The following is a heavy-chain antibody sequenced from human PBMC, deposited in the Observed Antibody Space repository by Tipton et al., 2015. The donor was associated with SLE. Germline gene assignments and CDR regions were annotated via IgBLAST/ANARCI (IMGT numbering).Heavy chain of an antibody. CDR1: GGSISSGSYY. V-gene: IGHV4-61*02. CDR2: IYTSGST. J-gene: IGHJ4*02. CDR3: ARGPPFGYHSSGYYYNY. D-gene: IGHD3-22*01. Sequence: TLSLTCTVSGGSISSGSYYWSWIRQPAGKGLEWIGRIYTSGSTNYNPSLKSRVTISVDTSKNQFSLKLSSVTAADAAVYYCARGPPFGYHSSGYYYNYWGQGTLVTASS.